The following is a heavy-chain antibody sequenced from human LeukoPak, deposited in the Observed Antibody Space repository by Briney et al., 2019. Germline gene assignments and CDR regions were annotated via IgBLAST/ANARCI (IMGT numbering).Heavy chain of an antibody. J-gene: IGHJ4*02. CDR3: ARESEYYYDSSGYFDY. CDR1: GFNFNTYT. Sequence: GGSLRLSCAASGFNFNTYTMNWVRQAPGKGLEWVAVISYDGSNKYYADSVKGRFTISRDNSKNTLYLQMNSLRAEDTAVYYCARESEYYYDSSGYFDYWGQGTLVTVSS. D-gene: IGHD3-22*01. CDR2: ISYDGSNK. V-gene: IGHV3-30*04.